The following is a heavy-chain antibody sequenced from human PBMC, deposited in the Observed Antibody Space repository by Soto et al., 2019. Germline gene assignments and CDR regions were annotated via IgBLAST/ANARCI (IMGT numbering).Heavy chain of an antibody. CDR3: ATEPIYYNDGSGYYPLGH. D-gene: IGHD3-22*01. Sequence: QVQLVQSGPEVKKPGSSVRVSCKASGGAFNTFALSWVRQAPGQGLEWMGGIIPVFGSADYAQKFQGKITITADKSTSTVYMELSSLRSDDTAVYYCATEPIYYNDGSGYYPLGHWGQGTLVTVSS. CDR1: GGAFNTFA. CDR2: IIPVFGSA. J-gene: IGHJ4*02. V-gene: IGHV1-69*06.